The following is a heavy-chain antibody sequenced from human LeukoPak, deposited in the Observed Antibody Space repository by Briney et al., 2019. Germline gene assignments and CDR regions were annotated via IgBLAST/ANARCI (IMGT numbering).Heavy chain of an antibody. Sequence: PGGSLRLSCAASGFTFSSFATNWVRQPPGKGLVWGSTISGTGGSTYYADSVKGRFTISRDNSKNTLYLQMNSLTAEDPAIYYCAKGGVRVTMIRGPAFDPWGQGTLVTVSS. J-gene: IGHJ5*02. D-gene: IGHD3-10*01. CDR1: GFTFSSFA. CDR2: ISGTGGST. V-gene: IGHV3-23*01. CDR3: AKGGVRVTMIRGPAFDP.